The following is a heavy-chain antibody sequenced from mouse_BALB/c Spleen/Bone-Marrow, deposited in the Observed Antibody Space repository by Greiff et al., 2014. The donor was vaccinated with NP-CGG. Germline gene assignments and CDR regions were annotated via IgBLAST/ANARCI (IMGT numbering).Heavy chain of an antibody. D-gene: IGHD2-1*01. V-gene: IGHV1S56*01. CDR3: AREGHGNYGFDY. J-gene: IGHJ2*01. CDR1: GYTFTSYY. Sequence: VQLVESGPELVKPGASVRISCKASGYTFTSYYIHWVKQRPGQGLEWIGWIYPGNVNTKYNENLKGKATLTADKASSTAYMQLSSLTSEDSAVYFCAREGHGNYGFDYWGQGTTLTVSS. CDR2: IYPGNVNT.